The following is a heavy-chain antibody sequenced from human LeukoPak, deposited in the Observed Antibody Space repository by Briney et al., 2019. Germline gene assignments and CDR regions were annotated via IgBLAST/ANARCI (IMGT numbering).Heavy chain of an antibody. D-gene: IGHD3-22*01. Sequence: ASVKVSCKASGGTFSSYAISWVRQAPGQGLEWMGGIIPIFGTANYAQKFQGRVTMTRNTSISTAYMELSSLRSEDTAVYYCARVPRHDSSGPADAFDIWGQGTMVTVSS. CDR1: GGTFSSYA. J-gene: IGHJ3*02. CDR2: IIPIFGTA. CDR3: ARVPRHDSSGPADAFDI. V-gene: IGHV1-69*05.